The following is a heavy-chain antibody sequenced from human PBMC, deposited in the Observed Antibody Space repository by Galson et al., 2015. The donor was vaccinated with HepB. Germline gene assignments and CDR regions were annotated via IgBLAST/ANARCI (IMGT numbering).Heavy chain of an antibody. CDR2: ISHDGTAE. CDR1: GFALSFCG. Sequence: SLRLSCAASGFALSFCGMHWVRQAPGKGLEWVAMISHDGTAEYYQDSVKGRFIVSRDNSKNTLYLQMNSLRAEDTAVYYCAKDLYSSGWYNFFDPWGQGTLVTVSS. J-gene: IGHJ5*02. D-gene: IGHD6-19*01. CDR3: AKDLYSSGWYNFFDP. V-gene: IGHV3-30*18.